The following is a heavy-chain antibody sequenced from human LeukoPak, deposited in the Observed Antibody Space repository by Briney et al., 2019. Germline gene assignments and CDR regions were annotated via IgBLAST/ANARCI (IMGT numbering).Heavy chain of an antibody. V-gene: IGHV3-48*03. CDR1: GFTFSSYE. J-gene: IGHJ3*02. Sequence: GGSLRLSCAASGFTFSSYEMNWVRQAPGKGLQWVSYISSSGSTIYYADSVKGRFTISRDNAKNTLYLQMNSLRAEDTAVYYCASLDAFDIWGQGTMVTVSS. CDR3: ASLDAFDI. CDR2: ISSSGSTI.